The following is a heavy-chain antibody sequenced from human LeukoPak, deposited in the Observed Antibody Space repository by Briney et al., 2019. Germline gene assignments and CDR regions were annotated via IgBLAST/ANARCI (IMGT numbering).Heavy chain of an antibody. CDR2: ISAYNGNT. J-gene: IGHJ6*03. CDR1: GYTFTSYG. CDR3: ARRRDFWSGYRDYYYYYMDV. V-gene: IGHV1-18*01. Sequence: EASVKVSCKASGYTFTSYGISWVRQAPGQGLEWMGWISAYNGNTNYAQKLQGRVTMTTDTSTSTVYMELRSLRSDDTAVYYCARRRDFWSGYRDYYYYYMDVWGKGTTVTVSS. D-gene: IGHD3-3*01.